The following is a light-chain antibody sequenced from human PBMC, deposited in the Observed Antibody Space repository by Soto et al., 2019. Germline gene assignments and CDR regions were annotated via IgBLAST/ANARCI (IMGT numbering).Light chain of an antibody. V-gene: IGKV4-1*01. CDR1: QSILYSPNNKNY. J-gene: IGKJ2*01. CDR3: HQYYSGPQT. CDR2: WAS. Sequence: DIVMTQSPDSLAVSLGEKATINCKSSQSILYSPNNKNYLAWYQQKPGQPPKLLIYWASTRESGVPGRFSGSGSGTDFTLTISSLQAEDVAVYYCHQYYSGPQTFGQGTKLEIK.